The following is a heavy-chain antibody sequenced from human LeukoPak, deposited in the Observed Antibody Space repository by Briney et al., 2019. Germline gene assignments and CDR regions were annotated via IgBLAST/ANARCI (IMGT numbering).Heavy chain of an antibody. CDR1: GASIRSGDYY. Sequence: SETLSLTCSVSGASIRSGDYYWSWIRQPPGKGLEWIRYIYYTESTHYNPSLKSRVTISLDTSKNQFSLKLSSVTAADTAVYYCARDYYGSGPDDYFDYWGLGTLVTVSS. CDR3: ARDYYGSGPDDYFDY. J-gene: IGHJ4*02. V-gene: IGHV4-30-4*01. D-gene: IGHD3-10*01. CDR2: IYYTEST.